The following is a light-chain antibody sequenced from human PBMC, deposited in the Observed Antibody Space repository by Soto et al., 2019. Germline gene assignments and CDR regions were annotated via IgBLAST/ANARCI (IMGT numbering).Light chain of an antibody. V-gene: IGKV1-5*03. CDR2: KAS. J-gene: IGKJ1*01. Sequence: DIQMTQSPSTLSASVGDRVSINCRASQSISAWLAWYQRKPGKAPRLLIYKASTLEIGVPSRFSGSGSGTEFTLTISSLQPDDGATYYCQQYNDYSWTFGQGTKVEIK. CDR1: QSISAW. CDR3: QQYNDYSWT.